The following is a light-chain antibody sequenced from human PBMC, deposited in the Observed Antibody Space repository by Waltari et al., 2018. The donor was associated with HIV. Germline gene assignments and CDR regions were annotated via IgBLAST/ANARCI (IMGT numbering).Light chain of an antibody. V-gene: IGLV3-19*01. CDR2: GKN. Sequence: SSELTQDPAVSVALGQTVRITCQGDSLRSYYASWYQQKPGQAPVLVIYGKNNRPSGIPDRFSGSSSGNTASLIITGAQAEDVAVYNCNSRYSSGNHYDFGTGTKVTVL. CDR1: SLRSYY. J-gene: IGLJ1*01. CDR3: NSRYSSGNHYD.